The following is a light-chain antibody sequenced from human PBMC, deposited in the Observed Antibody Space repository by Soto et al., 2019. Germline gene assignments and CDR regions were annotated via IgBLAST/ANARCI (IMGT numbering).Light chain of an antibody. Sequence: QSVLTQPASVSGSPGQSITISCTGTSSDIGGYTYVSWYQQHPGKAPELMIYEVSNRPSGVSPRFSGSKSGNTASLTISGLQAEDEADYYCSSYTSSSTNVFGTGTKLTVL. CDR1: SSDIGGYTY. CDR2: EVS. CDR3: SSYTSSSTNV. V-gene: IGLV2-14*01. J-gene: IGLJ1*01.